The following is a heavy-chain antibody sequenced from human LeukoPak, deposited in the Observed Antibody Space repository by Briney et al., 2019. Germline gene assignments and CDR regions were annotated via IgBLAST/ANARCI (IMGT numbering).Heavy chain of an antibody. CDR2: VNSDGSST. CDR3: ARGRYYGMDV. Sequence: HPGGCLRLSCATAGFTFTIDWTQSVRQAPGRGMGWVLRVNSDGSSTNYADSVKGRFTISRDNAKNTLYLQMNSLRAEDTAVYYCARGRYYGMDVWGQGTTVTVSS. V-gene: IGHV3-74*01. J-gene: IGHJ6*02. CDR1: GFTFTIDW.